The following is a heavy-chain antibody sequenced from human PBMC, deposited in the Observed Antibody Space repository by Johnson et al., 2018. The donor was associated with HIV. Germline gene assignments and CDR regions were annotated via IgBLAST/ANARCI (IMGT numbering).Heavy chain of an antibody. CDR3: ARGIVGAEEGAFDI. V-gene: IGHV3-33*01. D-gene: IGHD1-26*01. J-gene: IGHJ3*02. CDR1: GFTFSSYG. CDR2: IWYDGSNK. Sequence: QEQLVESGGGVVQPGRSLRLSCAASGFTFSSYGMHWVRQAPGKGLEWVAVIWYDGSNKYYADSVKGRFTISRDNSKNTLYLQRNSLRAEDTAVYYCARGIVGAEEGAFDIWGQGTLVTVSS.